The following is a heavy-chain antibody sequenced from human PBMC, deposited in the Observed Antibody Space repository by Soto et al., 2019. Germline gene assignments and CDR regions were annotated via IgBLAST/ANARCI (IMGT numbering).Heavy chain of an antibody. CDR2: IGTAGDT. V-gene: IGHV3-13*01. CDR3: ARASPGYCSGGSCYSHYGMDV. D-gene: IGHD2-15*01. Sequence: PGGSLRLSXAASGFTFSSYDMHWVRQATGKGLEWVSAIGTAGDTYYPGSVKGRFTISRENAKNSLYLQMNSLRAGDTAVYYCARASPGYCSGGSCYSHYGMDVWGQGTTVTVSS. CDR1: GFTFSSYD. J-gene: IGHJ6*02.